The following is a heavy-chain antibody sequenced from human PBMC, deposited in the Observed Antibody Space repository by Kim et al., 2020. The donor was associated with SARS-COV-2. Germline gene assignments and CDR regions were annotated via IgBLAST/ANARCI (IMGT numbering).Heavy chain of an antibody. Sequence: ASVKVSCKASGYTFTSYGISWVRQAPGQGLEWMGWISAYNGNTNYAQKLQGRVTMTTDTSTSTAYLDLRSLRSDDTAVYYCARRREPSAFSYGMDVWGQGTTVTVSS. CDR3: ARRREPSAFSYGMDV. CDR2: ISAYNGNT. D-gene: IGHD2-2*01. V-gene: IGHV1-18*01. J-gene: IGHJ6*02. CDR1: GYTFTSYG.